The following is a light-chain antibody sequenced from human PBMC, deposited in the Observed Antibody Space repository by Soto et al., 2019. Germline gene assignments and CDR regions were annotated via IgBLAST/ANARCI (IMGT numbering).Light chain of an antibody. Sequence: SALIQPPSASGSPGQSVTISCAGSSSDVGAYEYVSWYQQHPSKAPKLILYEVTKRPSGVPDRFSGSKSGNTASLTVSALQAEDEAAYFCTSPTPGSLYVFGSGTKVTVL. CDR3: TSPTPGSLYV. CDR2: EVT. CDR1: SSDVGAYEY. J-gene: IGLJ1*01. V-gene: IGLV2-8*01.